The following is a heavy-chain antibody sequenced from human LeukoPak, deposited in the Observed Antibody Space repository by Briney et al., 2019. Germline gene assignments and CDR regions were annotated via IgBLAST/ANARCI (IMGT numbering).Heavy chain of an antibody. J-gene: IGHJ4*02. V-gene: IGHV3-74*01. D-gene: IGHD3-9*01. CDR3: ARCGFDILPQDD. Sequence: GGSLRLSCTASGFSFSSHWMHWVRQGPGKGLVWVSRIDSDGSSTSYADSVKGRFTISRDNAKNTLYLQMNTLRAEDTAVYYCARCGFDILPQDDWGQGTLVIVSS. CDR2: IDSDGSST. CDR1: GFSFSSHW.